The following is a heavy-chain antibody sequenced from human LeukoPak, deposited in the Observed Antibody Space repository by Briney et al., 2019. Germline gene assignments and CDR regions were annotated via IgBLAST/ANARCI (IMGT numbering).Heavy chain of an antibody. J-gene: IGHJ4*02. CDR1: GGSISSSSYY. D-gene: IGHD3-10*01. V-gene: IGHV4-39*02. CDR3: ARDIRPHYGSGSYYKSYQTRSDY. CDR2: IYYSGST. Sequence: SETLSLTCTVSGGSISSSSYYWGWIRQPPGKGLEWIGSIYYSGSTYYNPSLKSRVTISVDTSKNQFSLKLSSVTAADTAVYYCARDIRPHYGSGSYYKSYQTRSDYWGQGALVTVSS.